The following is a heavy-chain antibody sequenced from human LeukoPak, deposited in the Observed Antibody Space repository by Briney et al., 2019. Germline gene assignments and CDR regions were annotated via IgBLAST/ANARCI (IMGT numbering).Heavy chain of an antibody. J-gene: IGHJ6*03. D-gene: IGHD3-9*01. CDR3: AKDQGDLLTGYYSYYYYYMDV. CDR2: IRGSGGST. Sequence: GGSLRLSCAVSGFTFRNYWMNWVRQAPGKGLEWVSSIRGSGGSTYYADSVKGRFTISRDNSKNTLFLQMNSLRAEDTAVYYCAKDQGDLLTGYYSYYYYYMDVWGKGTTVTVSS. CDR1: GFTFRNYW. V-gene: IGHV3-23*01.